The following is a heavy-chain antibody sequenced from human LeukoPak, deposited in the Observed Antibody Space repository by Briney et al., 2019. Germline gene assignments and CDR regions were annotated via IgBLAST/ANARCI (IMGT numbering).Heavy chain of an antibody. D-gene: IGHD3-10*02. CDR3: AKDLSQKTPKVTYYYLLRSNGMDV. CDR2: INSDGSST. Sequence: PGGSLRLSCAASGFTFSSYWMHWVRQAPGKGLVWVSRINSDGSSTSYADSVKGRFTISRDNAKNTLYLQMNSLRAEDTAVYYRAKDLSQKTPKVTYYYLLRSNGMDVWGQGTTVTVSS. V-gene: IGHV3-74*01. J-gene: IGHJ6*02. CDR1: GFTFSSYW.